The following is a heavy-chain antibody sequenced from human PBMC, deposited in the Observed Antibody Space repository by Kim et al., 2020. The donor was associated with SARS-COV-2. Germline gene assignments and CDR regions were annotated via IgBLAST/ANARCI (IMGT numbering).Heavy chain of an antibody. J-gene: IGHJ4*02. D-gene: IGHD4-17*01. CDR3: AREPDYGDYVDY. Sequence: SYADSGKGRFTISRDNAKNTLYLQMNSLRAEDTAVYYCAREPDYGDYVDYWGQGTLVTVSS. V-gene: IGHV3-74*01.